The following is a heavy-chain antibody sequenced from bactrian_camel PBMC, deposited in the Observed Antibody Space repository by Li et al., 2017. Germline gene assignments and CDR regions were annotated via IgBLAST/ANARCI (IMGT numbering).Heavy chain of an antibody. V-gene: IGHV3S55*01. CDR2: MDGDGTT. J-gene: IGHJ4*01. CDR3: AADIKWLRCSRADHYF. CDR1: GVAFRRYC. Sequence: VQLVESGGGSVQAGGSLRLSCAVSGVAFRRYCMGWFRQAEGKEREAVATMDGDGTTIYADAVKGRFTISKDDGKDTLYLQMNSLKPEDTAMYYCAADIKWLRCSRADHYFWGQGTQVTVS. D-gene: IGHD1*01.